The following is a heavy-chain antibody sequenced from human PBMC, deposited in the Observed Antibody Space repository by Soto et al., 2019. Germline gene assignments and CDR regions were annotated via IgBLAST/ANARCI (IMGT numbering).Heavy chain of an antibody. Sequence: GGSLRLSCAASGFTFSSYAMHWVRQAPGKGLEWVAVISYDASNKYYADSVKGRFSISRDNSKNTLYLQMSSLRAEDTAVYYCAKGIAVFERMDVWGQGTTVTVS. CDR2: ISYDASNK. CDR1: GFTFSSYA. D-gene: IGHD3-3*01. CDR3: AKGIAVFERMDV. J-gene: IGHJ6*02. V-gene: IGHV3-30*18.